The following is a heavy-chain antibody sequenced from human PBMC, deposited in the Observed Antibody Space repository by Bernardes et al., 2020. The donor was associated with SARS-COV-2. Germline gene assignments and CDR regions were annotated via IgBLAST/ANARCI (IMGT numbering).Heavy chain of an antibody. J-gene: IGHJ5*02. CDR1: GYTFSSFG. Sequence: ASVKDSCKASGYTFSSFGISWVRQAPGQGLEWMGWISVYNGDTKYAQNLQGRVTMTTDASTSTAYMDLRSLTSDDTAVYYCARAQWLVSWFGPWGQGTLVTVSS. CDR3: ARAQWLVSWFGP. V-gene: IGHV1-18*01. D-gene: IGHD6-19*01. CDR2: ISVYNGDT.